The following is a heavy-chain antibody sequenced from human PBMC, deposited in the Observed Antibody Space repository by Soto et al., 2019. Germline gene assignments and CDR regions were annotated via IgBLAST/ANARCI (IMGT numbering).Heavy chain of an antibody. J-gene: IGHJ4*02. CDR2: IYYSGST. V-gene: IGHV4-31*03. CDR3: ARDVDYGDYGRFDY. CDR1: GGSISSGGYY. D-gene: IGHD4-17*01. Sequence: SETLSLTCTVSGGSISSGGYYWSWIRQHPGKGLEWIGYIYYSGSTYYNPSLKSRVTISVDTSKNQFSLKLSSVTAADTAVYYCARDVDYGDYGRFDYWGQGTLVTVSS.